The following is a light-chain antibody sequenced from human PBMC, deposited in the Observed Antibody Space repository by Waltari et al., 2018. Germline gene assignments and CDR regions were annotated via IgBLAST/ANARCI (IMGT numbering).Light chain of an antibody. CDR2: KAS. CDR1: QGLGSW. CDR3: QQYNSYPWT. J-gene: IGKJ2*02. V-gene: IGKV1-5*03. Sequence: DIQMTQSPSTLSASVGDRVTITCRANQGLGSWLAWFQQKPGKAPDLLIYKASNLESGVPSRFSGSGYGREFTLTITSLQAENSATYYCQQYNSYPWTFGQGTKLEIK.